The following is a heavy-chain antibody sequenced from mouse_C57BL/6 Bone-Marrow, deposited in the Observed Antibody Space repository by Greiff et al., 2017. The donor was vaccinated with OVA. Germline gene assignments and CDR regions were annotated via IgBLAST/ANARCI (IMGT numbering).Heavy chain of an antibody. J-gene: IGHJ4*01. V-gene: IGHV1-9*01. D-gene: IGHD3-2*02. Sequence: QVQLQQSGAELMKPGASVKLSCKATGYTFTGYWIEWVKQRPGHGLEWIGEILPGSGSTNYNEKFKGKATFTADTSSNTAYMQLSSLTTEDSAIYDCARKQTAQATDYYAMDYWGQGTSVTVSS. CDR2: ILPGSGST. CDR1: GYTFTGYW. CDR3: ARKQTAQATDYYAMDY.